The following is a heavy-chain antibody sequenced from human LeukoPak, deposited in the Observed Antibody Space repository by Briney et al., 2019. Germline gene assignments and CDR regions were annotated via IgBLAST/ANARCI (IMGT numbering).Heavy chain of an antibody. J-gene: IGHJ4*02. CDR1: GFTFSSYA. V-gene: IGHV3-23*01. Sequence: GGSLRLSCAASGFTFSSYAMSWVRQAPGKGLEWVSAISGSGGSTYYADSVKGRFTISRDNSKNTLYLQMNSLRAEDTAVYYCAKSLLDYYDSSGYYGGYFDYWGQGTLVTVSS. CDR2: ISGSGGST. CDR3: AKSLLDYYDSSGYYGGYFDY. D-gene: IGHD3-22*01.